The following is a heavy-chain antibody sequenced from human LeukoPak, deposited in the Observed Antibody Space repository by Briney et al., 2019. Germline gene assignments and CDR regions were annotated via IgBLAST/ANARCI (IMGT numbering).Heavy chain of an antibody. CDR1: GGTFSRYA. D-gene: IGHD6-6*01. CDR2: IIPIFGTA. CDR3: AVEYSSSSLPAYFDY. V-gene: IGHV1-69*05. J-gene: IGHJ4*02. Sequence: SVKVSCKASGGTFSRYAISWVRQAPGQGLEWMGRIIPIFGTANYAQKFQRRVTITTDESTSTAYMELSSLRSEDTAVYYCAVEYSSSSLPAYFDYWGQGTLVTVSS.